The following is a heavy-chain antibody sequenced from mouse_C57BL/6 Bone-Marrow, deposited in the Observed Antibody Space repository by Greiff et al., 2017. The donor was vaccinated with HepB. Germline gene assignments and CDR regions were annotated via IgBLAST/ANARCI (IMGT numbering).Heavy chain of an antibody. CDR2: IDPANGNT. CDR3: ASGSSTMYYFDY. V-gene: IGHV14-3*01. J-gene: IGHJ2*01. CDR1: GFNIKNTY. D-gene: IGHD1-3*01. Sequence: VQLQQSVAELVRPGASVKLSCTASGFNIKNTYMHWVKQRPEQGLEWIGRIDPANGNTKYAPKFQGTATLTADTSSNTAYLQLSSLTSEDTAIYYCASGSSTMYYFDYWGQGTTLTVSS.